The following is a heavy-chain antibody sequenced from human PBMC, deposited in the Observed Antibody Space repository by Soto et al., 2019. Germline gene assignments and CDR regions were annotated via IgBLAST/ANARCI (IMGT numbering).Heavy chain of an antibody. CDR1: GFTFNTYY. Sequence: QVRLVQSGAELKKPGASVSLSCKASGFTFNTYYINWVRQSPGEGLQWMGIINPSNGFTSYAQKFQDRVTMTADTSTKTVYMELRSLRSEDTAVYFCARDWPDTYCGGDCPLGYYYHGMDVWGQGTAVTVSS. CDR3: ARDWPDTYCGGDCPLGYYYHGMDV. CDR2: INPSNGFT. D-gene: IGHD2-21*02. J-gene: IGHJ6*02. V-gene: IGHV1-46*02.